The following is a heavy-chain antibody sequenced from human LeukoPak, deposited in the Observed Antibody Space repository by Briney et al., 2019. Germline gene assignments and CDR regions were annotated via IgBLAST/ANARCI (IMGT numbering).Heavy chain of an antibody. V-gene: IGHV3-49*03. CDR2: IRSKAYGGTT. D-gene: IGHD3-22*01. CDR1: GFTFGDYA. CDR3: TREIDHYYDSSGYYPDAFDI. Sequence: GGSLRLSCTASGFTFGDYAMSWFRQAPGKGREWVGFIRSKAYGGTTEYAASVKGRFTISRDDSKSIAYLQMNSLKTEDTAVYYCTREIDHYYDSSGYYPDAFDIWGQGTMVTVSS. J-gene: IGHJ3*02.